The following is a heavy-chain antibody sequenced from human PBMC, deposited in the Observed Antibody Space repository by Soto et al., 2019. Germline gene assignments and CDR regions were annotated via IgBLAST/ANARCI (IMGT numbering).Heavy chain of an antibody. CDR2: ISSSSSTI. Sequence: EGSLRLSCAASGFTFSSYSMNWVRQAPGKGLEWVSYISSSSSTIYYADSVKGRFTISRDNAKNSLYLQMNSLRAEDTAVYYCASPDIVVVVAAVKGAFDIWGQGTMVTVSS. V-gene: IGHV3-48*01. CDR3: ASPDIVVVVAAVKGAFDI. J-gene: IGHJ3*02. CDR1: GFTFSSYS. D-gene: IGHD2-15*01.